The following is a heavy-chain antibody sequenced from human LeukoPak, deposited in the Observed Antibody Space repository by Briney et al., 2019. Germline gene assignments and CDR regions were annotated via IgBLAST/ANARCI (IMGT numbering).Heavy chain of an antibody. V-gene: IGHV3-23*01. CDR1: GGSFSGYY. Sequence: ETLSLTCAVYGGSFSGYYWSWVRQAPGKGLEWVSGISGGGSYTYYADSVKGRFTISRDNSKNTLSLQMNSLRAEDTAVYYCAKDSRGTTTTIYYFDCWGQGTLVTVSS. CDR3: AKDSRGTTTTIYYFDC. CDR2: ISGGGSYT. J-gene: IGHJ4*02. D-gene: IGHD4-17*01.